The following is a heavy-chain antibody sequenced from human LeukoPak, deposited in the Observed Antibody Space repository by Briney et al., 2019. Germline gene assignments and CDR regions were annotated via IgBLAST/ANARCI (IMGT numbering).Heavy chain of an antibody. CDR2: IYYSGST. CDR1: GGSISGYY. J-gene: IGHJ4*02. CDR3: ARHGTVSAMVTGAFDY. V-gene: IGHV4-59*08. D-gene: IGHD5-18*01. Sequence: PSETLSLTCTVSGGSISGYYLSWIRQPPGKGLEWIGKIYYSGSTNYNPSLKSRVTISVDTSKNQFSLKLSSVTAADTAVYYCARHGTVSAMVTGAFDYWGQGTLVTVSS.